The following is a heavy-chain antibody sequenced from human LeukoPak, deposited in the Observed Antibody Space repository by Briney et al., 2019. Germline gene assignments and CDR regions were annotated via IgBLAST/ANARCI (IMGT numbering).Heavy chain of an antibody. CDR1: GFTFSSYS. CDR2: ISSSSSYI. CDR3: ARDGGWYKRGLDYYYYYMDV. D-gene: IGHD6-19*01. J-gene: IGHJ6*03. V-gene: IGHV3-21*04. Sequence: GGSLRLSRAASGFTFSSYSMNWVRQAPGKGLEWVSSISSSSSYIYYADSVKGRFTISRDNAKNSLYLQMNSLRPEDTAFYYCARDGGWYKRGLDYYYYYMDVWGKGSTVTVSS.